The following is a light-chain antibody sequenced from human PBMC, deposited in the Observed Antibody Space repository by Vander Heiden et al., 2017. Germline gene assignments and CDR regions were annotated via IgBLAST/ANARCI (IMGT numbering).Light chain of an antibody. CDR3: SSYTTSSTPLYV. J-gene: IGLJ1*01. CDR2: DVS. V-gene: IGLV2-14*03. Sequence: QSALTQPASVSGSPGHSITISCTGPSSDVCAYNYVSWYQHHPGKAPKLMIYDVSNRPVGVSNRFSGSKSGNTASLTISGLQAEDEADYYCSSYTTSSTPLYVFGTGTKVTVL. CDR1: SSDVCAYNY.